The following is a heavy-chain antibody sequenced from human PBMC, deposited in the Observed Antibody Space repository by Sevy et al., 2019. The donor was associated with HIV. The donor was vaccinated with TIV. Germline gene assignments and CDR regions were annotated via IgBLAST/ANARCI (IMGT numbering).Heavy chain of an antibody. D-gene: IGHD3-3*01. CDR1: GYTFTSYG. V-gene: IGHV1-18*01. Sequence: ASVKVSCKASGYTFTSYGISWVRQAPGQGLEWMGWISAYNGNTNYAQKLQGRVTMTTDTSTSTAYMELRSLRYDATAVYYCARERRITIFGVVFDYWGQGTLVTVSS. CDR2: ISAYNGNT. CDR3: ARERRITIFGVVFDY. J-gene: IGHJ4*02.